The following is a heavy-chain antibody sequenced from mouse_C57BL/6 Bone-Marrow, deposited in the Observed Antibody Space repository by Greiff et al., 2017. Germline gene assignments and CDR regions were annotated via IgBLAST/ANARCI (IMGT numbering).Heavy chain of an antibody. CDR1: GYAFTNYL. V-gene: IGHV1-54*01. CDR2: LNPGSGGT. Sequence: QVQLQQSGAELVRPGTSVKVSCKASGYAFTNYLIEWVKQRPGQGLEWIGVLNPGSGGTNYNEKLKGKATLTADKSSSTAYMQLSSLTSEDSAVYFCARDGDYGDFDYWGQGTTLTVSS. J-gene: IGHJ2*01. D-gene: IGHD1-1*01. CDR3: ARDGDYGDFDY.